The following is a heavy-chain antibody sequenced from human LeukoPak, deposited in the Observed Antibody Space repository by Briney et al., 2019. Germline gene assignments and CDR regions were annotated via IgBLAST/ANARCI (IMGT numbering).Heavy chain of an antibody. CDR1: GGSFSGYY. D-gene: IGHD3-9*01. J-gene: IGHJ4*02. CDR3: ARERYFDWLDY. V-gene: IGHV4-34*01. CDR2: INHSGST. Sequence: SETLSHTCAVYGGSFSGYYWSWIRQPPGKGLEWIGEINHSGSTNYNPSLKSRVTISVDTSKNQFSLKLSSVTAADTAVYYCARERYFDWLDYWGQGTLVTVSS.